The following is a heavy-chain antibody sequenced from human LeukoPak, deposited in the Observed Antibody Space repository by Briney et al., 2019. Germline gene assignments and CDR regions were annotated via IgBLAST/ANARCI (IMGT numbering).Heavy chain of an antibody. D-gene: IGHD3-10*01. CDR1: GYSFTTYW. J-gene: IGHJ4*02. CDR2: IYPGDSDT. V-gene: IGHV5-51*01. Sequence: MTGESLKISCKGSGYSFTTYWIGWVRQMPGKGLEWMGIIYPGDSDTRYGPSFQGQVTISADKSISTAYLQWSSLKASDTAMYYCARRGGDLLYHLDYWGQGTLVTVSS. CDR3: ARRGGDLLYHLDY.